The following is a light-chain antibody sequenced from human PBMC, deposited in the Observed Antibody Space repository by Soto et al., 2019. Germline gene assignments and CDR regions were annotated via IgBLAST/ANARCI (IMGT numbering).Light chain of an antibody. CDR2: WAS. Sequence: DIVMTQSPDSLAVFLGERATINCRSNQSLFYNSYRKNYLVWYRQKPGQPPQLLIYWASARESGVPERFSGSGSGTDFTLTIDNLQAEDVAVYYCQQYLDTPIPFGQGTRLEIK. V-gene: IGKV4-1*01. CDR3: QQYLDTPIP. J-gene: IGKJ5*01. CDR1: QSLFYNSYRKNY.